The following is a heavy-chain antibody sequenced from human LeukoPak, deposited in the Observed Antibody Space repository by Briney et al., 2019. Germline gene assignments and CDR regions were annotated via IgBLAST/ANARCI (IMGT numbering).Heavy chain of an antibody. Sequence: ASVKVSCKASGYTFTSYDINWVRQAPGQGLEWMGWISAYNGNTNYAQKLQGRVTMTTDTSTSTAYMELRSLRSDDTAVYYCARGGPFGFGELSSDYWGQGTLVTVSS. D-gene: IGHD3-10*01. CDR2: ISAYNGNT. CDR3: ARGGPFGFGELSSDY. CDR1: GYTFTSYD. V-gene: IGHV1-18*01. J-gene: IGHJ4*02.